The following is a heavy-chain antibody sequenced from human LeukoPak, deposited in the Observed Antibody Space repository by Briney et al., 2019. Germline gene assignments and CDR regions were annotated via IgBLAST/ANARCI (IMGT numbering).Heavy chain of an antibody. V-gene: IGHV3-48*04. Sequence: GGSLRLSCEASGFTFSNYSMNWVRQAPGKGLEWVSYIRSSSTTIYYADSVKGRFTISRDNAKNSLYLQMNSLRAEDAAVYYCAKAPVTSCRGAFCYPFDSWGQGTLVTVSS. CDR2: IRSSSTTI. CDR3: AKAPVTSCRGAFCYPFDS. J-gene: IGHJ4*02. CDR1: GFTFSNYS. D-gene: IGHD2-15*01.